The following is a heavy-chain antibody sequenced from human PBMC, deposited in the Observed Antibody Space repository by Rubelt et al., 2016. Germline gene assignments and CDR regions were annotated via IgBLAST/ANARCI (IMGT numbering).Heavy chain of an antibody. Sequence: QLQLQESGPGLVKPSETLSLTCTVSGGSISSSSYYWGWIRQPPGKGLEWIGSIYYSGSTYYNPSLKCRVTISVDTSKNQFSVKLSSVTAADTAVYYCARNKYYYDSSPHDYWGQGTLVTVSS. D-gene: IGHD3-22*01. J-gene: IGHJ4*02. CDR2: IYYSGST. CDR1: GGSISSSSYY. V-gene: IGHV4-39*01. CDR3: ARNKYYYDSSPHDY.